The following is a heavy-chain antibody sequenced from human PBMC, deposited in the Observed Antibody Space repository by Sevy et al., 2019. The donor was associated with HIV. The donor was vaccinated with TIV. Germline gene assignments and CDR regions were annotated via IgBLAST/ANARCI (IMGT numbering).Heavy chain of an antibody. D-gene: IGHD2-21*01. J-gene: IGHJ2*01. CDR1: GYTFTNND. Sequence: ASVKVSCKASGYTFTNNDINWVRQAPGQGLEWMGWMNPNSGNAGYAQKFQGRVTMTRDTSINTTYLELSSLRSEDTAIYYCVRGLAFYCEKRGHWVNWYFDLWGRGTLVTVSS. V-gene: IGHV1-8*01. CDR2: MNPNSGNA. CDR3: VRGLAFYCEKRGHWVNWYFDL.